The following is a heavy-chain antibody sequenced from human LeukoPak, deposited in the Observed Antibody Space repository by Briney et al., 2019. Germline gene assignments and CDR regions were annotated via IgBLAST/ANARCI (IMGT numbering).Heavy chain of an antibody. CDR3: ARGLVPGFLDY. CDR2: INSDESIT. CDR1: GFTFDDYA. V-gene: IGHV3-74*01. Sequence: GVSLRLSCAASGFTFDDYAMHWVGHAPGKGLVWVSRINSDESITTSADSVKGRFTISRENAKNTLYLQMNSLRAEETAVYYCARGLVPGFLDYWGQGTPVTVSS. D-gene: IGHD4-11*01. J-gene: IGHJ4*02.